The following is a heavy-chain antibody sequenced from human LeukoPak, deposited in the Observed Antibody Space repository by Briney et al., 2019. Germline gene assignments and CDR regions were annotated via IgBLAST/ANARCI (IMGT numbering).Heavy chain of an antibody. Sequence: SQTLSLTCAISGDSVSSNSAAWNWIRHSPSRGLEWLGRTYYRSKWYNDYAVSVKSRITINPDTSKNQLSLKLNSVTPEDRAVYYCARELIAVAGHNWFDAWGKGTLVTVSS. V-gene: IGHV6-1*01. CDR1: GDSVSSNSAA. CDR3: ARELIAVAGHNWFDA. CDR2: TYYRSKWYN. D-gene: IGHD6-19*01. J-gene: IGHJ5*02.